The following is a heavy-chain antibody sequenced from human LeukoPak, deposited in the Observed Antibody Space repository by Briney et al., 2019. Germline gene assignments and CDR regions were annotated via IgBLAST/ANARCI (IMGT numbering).Heavy chain of an antibody. CDR3: ARGVLTGTCDWFDP. D-gene: IGHD1-7*01. V-gene: IGHV3-48*01. CDR1: GFTFSSYS. J-gene: IGHJ5*02. CDR2: ISSSSSTI. Sequence: QPGGSLRLSCAASGFTFSSYSMNWVRQAPGKGLEWVSYISSSSSTIYYADSVKGRFTISRDNAKNSLYLQMNSLRAEDTAVYYCARGVLTGTCDWFDPWGQETLVTVSS.